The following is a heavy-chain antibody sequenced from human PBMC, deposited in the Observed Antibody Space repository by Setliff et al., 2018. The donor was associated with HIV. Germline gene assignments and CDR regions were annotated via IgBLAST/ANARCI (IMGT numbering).Heavy chain of an antibody. CDR2: ISYDGNNK. Sequence: PGGSLRLSCAASGFTFSSYAIHWVRRAPGKGLEWVAVISYDGNNKYYADSVNGRFTISRDNAKNTLYLQMNSLRTEDTAVYHCVRVCLRCKDLIYSYMDVWGKGTTVTVS. J-gene: IGHJ6*03. CDR3: VRVCLRCKDLIYSYMDV. D-gene: IGHD4-17*01. V-gene: IGHV3-30*04. CDR1: GFTFSSYA.